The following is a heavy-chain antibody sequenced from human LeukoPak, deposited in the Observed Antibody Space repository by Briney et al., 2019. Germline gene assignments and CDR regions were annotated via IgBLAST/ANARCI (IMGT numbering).Heavy chain of an antibody. CDR1: GFTFSSYG. CDR2: IWYDGSNK. J-gene: IGHJ5*02. D-gene: IGHD6-13*01. Sequence: GGSLRLSCAASGFTFSSYGMHWVRQAPGKGLEWVAVIWYDGSNKYYADSVKGRFTISRDNSKNTLYLQMNSLRAEDTAVYYCARDRIAAAGRRRTAFDPWGQGTLVTVSS. CDR3: ARDRIAAAGRRRTAFDP. V-gene: IGHV3-33*01.